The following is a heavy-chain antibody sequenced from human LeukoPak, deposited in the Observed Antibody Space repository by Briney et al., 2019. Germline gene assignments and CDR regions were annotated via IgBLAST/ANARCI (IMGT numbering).Heavy chain of an antibody. D-gene: IGHD6-19*01. CDR1: GGSISSYY. CDR2: IYTSGST. Sequence: NPSETLSLTCTVSGGSISSYYWSWIRQPAGKGLEWIGRIYTSGSTNYNPSLKSRVTMSVDTSKNQFSLKLSSVTAADTAVYYCARDRDSSGWYLAPILHWGQGTLVTVSS. CDR3: ARDRDSSGWYLAPILH. J-gene: IGHJ4*02. V-gene: IGHV4-4*07.